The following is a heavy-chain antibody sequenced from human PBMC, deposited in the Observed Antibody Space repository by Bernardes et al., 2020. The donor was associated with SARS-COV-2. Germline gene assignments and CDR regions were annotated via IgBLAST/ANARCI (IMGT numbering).Heavy chain of an antibody. CDR1: GFTLSSYW. CDR3: GKRDVAAGNWYFDL. J-gene: IGHJ2*01. D-gene: IGHD6-13*01. CDR2: INGDGSTT. V-gene: IGHV3-74*01. Sequence: GGSLRLSCQASGFTLSSYWMHWVRQVPGKGLVWVSRINGDGSTTNYADSVKGRFTISRDNAKNTVYLQMNGLRVDDTAVYYCGKRDVAAGNWYFDLWGRGTLVTVSS.